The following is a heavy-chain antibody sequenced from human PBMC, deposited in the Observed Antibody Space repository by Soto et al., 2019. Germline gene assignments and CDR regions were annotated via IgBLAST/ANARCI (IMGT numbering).Heavy chain of an antibody. D-gene: IGHD3-9*01. CDR3: ARDRRQRTYYGILSGFYYYGMDV. CDR2: IYYSGST. J-gene: IGHJ6*02. Sequence: XATLSLTCTVSGGSVSGGSYYWSWLRPPPGKGLEWIGYIYYSGSTNYNPSLKSRVTISVDTSKNQFSLKLSSVTAAGTAVYYCARDRRQRTYYGILSGFYYYGMDVWGQGTTVTVSS. V-gene: IGHV4-61*01. CDR1: GGSVSGGSYY.